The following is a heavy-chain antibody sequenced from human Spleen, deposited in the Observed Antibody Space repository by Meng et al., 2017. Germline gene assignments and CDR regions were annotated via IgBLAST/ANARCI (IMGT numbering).Heavy chain of an antibody. CDR2: INHSGST. CDR1: GGSFSDYY. Sequence: QWHLQQWGAGLLTPSETPSLTCVVSGGSFSDYYWSWIRQPPGKGLEWIGEINHSGSTNYNPSLESRATISVDTSQNNLSLKLSSVTAADSAVYYCARGPATMAHDFDYWGQGTLVTVSS. V-gene: IGHV4-34*01. CDR3: ARGPATMAHDFDY. J-gene: IGHJ4*02. D-gene: IGHD5-24*01.